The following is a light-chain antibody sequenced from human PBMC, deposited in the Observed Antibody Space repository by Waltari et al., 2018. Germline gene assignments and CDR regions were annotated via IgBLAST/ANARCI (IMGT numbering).Light chain of an antibody. CDR1: QSVYNF. Sequence: EVVLTQSPATLSLSPGERATASCRASQSVYNFLAWYQQKPGQAPRLLIYEASQRATGIPARFSGSGSGTDFTLTISNLEPEDVAVYYCQQRANWPPLTFGGGTKVEIK. CDR3: QQRANWPPLT. J-gene: IGKJ4*01. V-gene: IGKV3-11*01. CDR2: EAS.